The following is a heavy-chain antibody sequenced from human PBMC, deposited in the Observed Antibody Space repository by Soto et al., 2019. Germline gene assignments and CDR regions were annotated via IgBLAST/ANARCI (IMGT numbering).Heavy chain of an antibody. CDR1: GDSVSSNSAA. CDR3: ARTQGFMDV. Sequence: PTLSLTCAISGDSVSSNSAAWNLIRQSPSRGLEWLGRTYFRSKWYNEYAVFVRCRITINPDTSKNQFSLQLNSVTPEDTAVYYSARTQGFMDVWGQGTTVTVSS. CDR2: TYFRSKWYN. J-gene: IGHJ6*02. V-gene: IGHV6-1*01.